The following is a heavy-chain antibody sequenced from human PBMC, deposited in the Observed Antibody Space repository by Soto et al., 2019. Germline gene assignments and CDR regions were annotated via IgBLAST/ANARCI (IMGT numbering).Heavy chain of an antibody. J-gene: IGHJ4*02. Sequence: SQTLSLTCAISGDSVSSNSAAWNWIRQSPSRGLEWLGRTYYRSKWYNDCAVSVKSRITINPDTSKNQFSLQLNSVTPEDTAVYYFARGPPPAYGDYVDYFDYWGQGTLVTVSS. D-gene: IGHD4-17*01. CDR3: ARGPPPAYGDYVDYFDY. CDR1: GDSVSSNSAA. V-gene: IGHV6-1*01. CDR2: TYYRSKWYN.